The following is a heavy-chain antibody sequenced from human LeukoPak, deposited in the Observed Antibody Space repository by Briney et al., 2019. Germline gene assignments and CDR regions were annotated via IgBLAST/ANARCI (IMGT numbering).Heavy chain of an antibody. CDR1: GGTFSSHT. D-gene: IGHD1-1*01. J-gene: IGHJ4*02. Sequence: SVKVSCKASGGTFSSHTIAWGRQLPGQGLEWMGGIVPIFGTATYAQKFQGRVTITADESTSTVYMEVSSLRSEDSAAYYCARERGRNEDYFDYWGQGTLVTVSS. CDR3: ARERGRNEDYFDY. V-gene: IGHV1-69*13. CDR2: IVPIFGTA.